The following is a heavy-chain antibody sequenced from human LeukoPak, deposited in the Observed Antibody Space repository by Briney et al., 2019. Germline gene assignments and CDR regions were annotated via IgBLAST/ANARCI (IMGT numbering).Heavy chain of an antibody. D-gene: IGHD4-17*01. CDR2: IYYSGST. V-gene: IGHV4-59*01. Sequence: PSETLSLTCTVSGGSISSYYWSWIRQPPGKGLEWIGYIYYSGSTNYNPSLKSRVTISVDTSKNQFSLKLSSVTAADTAVYYCARELTTADAFDIWGQGTMVTVSS. CDR1: GGSISSYY. CDR3: ARELTTADAFDI. J-gene: IGHJ3*02.